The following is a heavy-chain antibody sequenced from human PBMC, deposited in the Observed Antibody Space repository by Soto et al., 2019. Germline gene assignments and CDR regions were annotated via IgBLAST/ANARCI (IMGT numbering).Heavy chain of an antibody. CDR1: GFTFSSHS. J-gene: IGHJ6*02. CDR2: ISSSSRTI. CDR3: ARDISSDYYYYGMDV. D-gene: IGHD3-22*01. Sequence: EVQLVESGGGLVQPGGSLRLSCAASGFTFSSHSMNWVRQAPGKGLEWVSYISSSSRTIYYADSVKGRFTISRDNAKNSLYLQMNSLRDEDTAVYYCARDISSDYYYYGMDVWGQGTPVTVSS. V-gene: IGHV3-48*02.